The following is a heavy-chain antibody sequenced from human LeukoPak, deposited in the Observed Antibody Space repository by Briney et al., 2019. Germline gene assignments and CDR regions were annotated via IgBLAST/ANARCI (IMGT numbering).Heavy chain of an antibody. CDR3: ARDSGYPRAHGFDI. CDR2: ITTSSSTI. D-gene: IGHD3-22*01. V-gene: IGHV3-48*01. CDR1: RFTFSSYN. J-gene: IGHJ3*02. Sequence: GGSLRLSFAASRFTFSSYNMNWVRQAPGEGLEWVSFITTSSSTIYYADSVKGRFTISRDNDKNSLYLQMNSLRAEDTAVYYCARDSGYPRAHGFDIWGQGTMVTVSS.